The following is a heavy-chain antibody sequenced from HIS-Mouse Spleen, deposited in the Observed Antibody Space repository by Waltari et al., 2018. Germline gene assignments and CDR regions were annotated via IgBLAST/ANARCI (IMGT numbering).Heavy chain of an antibody. CDR1: GFTFSSYD. V-gene: IGHV3-13*05. CDR3: ARGYSNYVPYFDY. Sequence: EVQLVESGGGLVQPGGSLRLSCAASGFTFSSYDMQWVRQATGKGLEWVSAIGTAGDQYYPGSVKGRFTISRENAKNSLYLQMNSLRAGDTAVYYCARGYSNYVPYFDYWGQGTLVTVSS. J-gene: IGHJ4*02. D-gene: IGHD4-4*01. CDR2: IGTAGDQ.